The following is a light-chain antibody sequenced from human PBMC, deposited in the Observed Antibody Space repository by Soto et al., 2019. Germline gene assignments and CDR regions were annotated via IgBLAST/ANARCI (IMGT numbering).Light chain of an antibody. J-gene: IGLJ2*01. CDR2: YDS. Sequence: SYELTQPPSVSVAPGKTARITCGGNNIGSKSVHWYQQKPGQAPVLVIYYDSDRPSGIPERFSGSNSGNTAPLTISRVEAGDEAVYYCQVWDSSSGRVVFGGGTKLTVL. CDR1: NIGSKS. CDR3: QVWDSSSGRVV. V-gene: IGLV3-21*04.